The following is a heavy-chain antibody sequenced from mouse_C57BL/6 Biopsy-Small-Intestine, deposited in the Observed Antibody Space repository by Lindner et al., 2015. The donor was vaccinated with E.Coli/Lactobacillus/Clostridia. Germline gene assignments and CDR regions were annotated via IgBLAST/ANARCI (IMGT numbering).Heavy chain of an antibody. CDR2: ISSGGGFT. J-gene: IGHJ3*01. Sequence: EVQLQESGGDLVKPGRSLKLSCAASGFTFSTYGMSWFRQTPDKRLEWVATISSGGGFTYYPDSVKGRFTISRDNAKNTLYLQMSSLKSEDSAMYYCASHYYGSSWFAYWGQGTLVTVSA. CDR1: GFTFSTYG. V-gene: IGHV5-6*01. CDR3: ASHYYGSSWFAY. D-gene: IGHD1-1*01.